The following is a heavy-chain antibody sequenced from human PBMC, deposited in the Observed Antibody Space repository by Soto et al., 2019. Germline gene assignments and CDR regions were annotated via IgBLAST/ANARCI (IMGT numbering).Heavy chain of an antibody. Sequence: LRLSCAASGFSFGSYSMSWVRQAPGKGLEWVSSISSSSTYIHYGDSVKGRFTISRDNAKNSLNLQMNSLRADDTAVYFCARDTNYYASGSGVDYWGQGIVVTVSS. D-gene: IGHD3-10*01. CDR2: ISSSSTYI. CDR1: GFSFGSYS. J-gene: IGHJ4*02. V-gene: IGHV3-21*01. CDR3: ARDTNYYASGSGVDY.